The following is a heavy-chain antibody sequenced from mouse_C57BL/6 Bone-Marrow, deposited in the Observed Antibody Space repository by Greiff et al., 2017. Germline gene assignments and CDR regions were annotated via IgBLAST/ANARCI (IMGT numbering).Heavy chain of an antibody. D-gene: IGHD1-1*01. CDR3: ARRGDYGGY. Sequence: VQLQPSGAELARPGASVKLSCKASGYTFTSYGISWVKQRTGQGLEWIGEIYPRSGNTYYNEKFKGKATLTADKSSSTAYMELRSLTSEDAAVYFCARRGDYGGYWGQGTTLTDSS. CDR2: IYPRSGNT. CDR1: GYTFTSYG. J-gene: IGHJ2*01. V-gene: IGHV1-81*01.